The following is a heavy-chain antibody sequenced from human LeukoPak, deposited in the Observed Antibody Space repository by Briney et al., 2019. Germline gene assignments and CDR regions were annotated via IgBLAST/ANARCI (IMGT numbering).Heavy chain of an antibody. CDR1: GFTFGDHA. J-gene: IGHJ6*02. CDR3: TRGTIQQWLYYGMDV. Sequence: GRSLRLSCTASGFTFGDHAMSWVRQAPGKGLEWVGFIGSITYGGKTEYDASVKGRITISRDDAKSIAYLQMNSLKNEDTAVYDCTRGTIQQWLYYGMDVWGQGTAVTVSS. CDR2: IGSITYGGKT. V-gene: IGHV3-49*04. D-gene: IGHD5-18*01.